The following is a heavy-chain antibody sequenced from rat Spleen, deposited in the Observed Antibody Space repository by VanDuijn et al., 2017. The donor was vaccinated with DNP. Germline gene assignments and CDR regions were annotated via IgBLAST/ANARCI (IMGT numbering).Heavy chain of an antibody. V-gene: IGHV5S13*01. Sequence: EVQLVESGGGLVQPGRSLKLSCAASGFTFSNYAMAWVRQAPTKGLEWVASISTGGGNTYYRDSVKGRFTISRDNAKNTQYLQMDRLGSEDTATYYCARRHYGGYGAYYFDYWGQGVMVTVSS. D-gene: IGHD1-11*01. CDR2: ISTGGGNT. J-gene: IGHJ2*01. CDR1: GFTFSNYA. CDR3: ARRHYGGYGAYYFDY.